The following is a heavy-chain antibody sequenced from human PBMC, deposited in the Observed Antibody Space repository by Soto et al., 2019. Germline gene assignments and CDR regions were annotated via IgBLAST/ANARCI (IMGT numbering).Heavy chain of an antibody. Sequence: GGSLRLSCTGSGFTFGAYTMSWVRQAPGKGLEWVGSIRSTVYGPTADVAASVRGRFTVSRDDSKSMAYLQMDSLKTEDTGVYYCTRGRDGYNPYYFLYWGQGALVTVSS. D-gene: IGHD5-12*01. CDR3: TRGRDGYNPYYFLY. CDR2: IRSTVYGPTA. J-gene: IGHJ4*02. CDR1: GFTFGAYT. V-gene: IGHV3-49*04.